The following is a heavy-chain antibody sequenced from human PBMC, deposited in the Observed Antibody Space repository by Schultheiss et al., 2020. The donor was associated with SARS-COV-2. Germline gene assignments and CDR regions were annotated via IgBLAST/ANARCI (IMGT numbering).Heavy chain of an antibody. CDR3: ARDYLRNDY. D-gene: IGHD4-17*01. CDR2: IYYRGTT. V-gene: IGHV4-39*02. CDR1: GGSVSRGGYY. J-gene: IGHJ4*02. Sequence: SETLSLTCTVSGGSVSRGGYYWSWIRQPPGKGLEWIGNIYYRGTTYYKPSLKSRVTISVDTSENQFSLKLSSVTAADTAVYYCARDYLRNDYWGQGTLVTVSS.